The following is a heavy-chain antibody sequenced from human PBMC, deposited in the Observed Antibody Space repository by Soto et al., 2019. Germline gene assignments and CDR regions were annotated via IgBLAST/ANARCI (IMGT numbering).Heavy chain of an antibody. CDR1: GGTFSSYA. D-gene: IGHD1-26*01. J-gene: IGHJ4*02. CDR2: IIPIFGTA. V-gene: IGHV1-69*01. Sequence: QVQLVQSGAEVKKPGSSVKVSCKASGGTFSSYAISWVRQAPGEGLEWMGGIIPIFGTANYAQKFQGRGTITADESTSTAYMKLSSLRSEDTAVYYCAFWSYSGGGPFDYWGQGTLVTVSS. CDR3: AFWSYSGGGPFDY.